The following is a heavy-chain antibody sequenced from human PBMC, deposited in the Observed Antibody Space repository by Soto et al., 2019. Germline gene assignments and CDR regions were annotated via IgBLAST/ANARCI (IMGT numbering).Heavy chain of an antibody. J-gene: IGHJ4*02. V-gene: IGHV3-15*07. CDR1: GFSFTNTW. CDR3: TTDNCFRSTCYLNY. CDR2: IKRQADGGTT. Sequence: PGGSLRLSCAASGFSFTNTWMNWVRQAPGKGLEWVGRIKRQADGGTTAYAASVQGRFTISRDDSKNTLYLQMNSLNTEDTAVYFCTTDNCFRSTCYLNYWGQGTLVTVSS. D-gene: IGHD2-2*01.